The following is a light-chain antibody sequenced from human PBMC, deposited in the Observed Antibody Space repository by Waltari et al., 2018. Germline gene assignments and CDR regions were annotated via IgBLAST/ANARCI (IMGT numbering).Light chain of an antibody. CDR2: ASS. Sequence: DIQMTQSPSTLSASVGDRVIITCRASQSIRTWLAWYQQKPGKAPKLLIFASSRLQTGVPSRFSGSGSGTEFTLTINSLQPDDFATYYCQHYNAYRTFGQGTKVEIK. CDR1: QSIRTW. J-gene: IGKJ1*01. V-gene: IGKV1-5*01. CDR3: QHYNAYRT.